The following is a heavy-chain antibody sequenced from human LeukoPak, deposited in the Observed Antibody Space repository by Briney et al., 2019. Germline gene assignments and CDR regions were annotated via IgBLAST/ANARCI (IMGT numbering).Heavy chain of an antibody. CDR2: IYHSGST. J-gene: IGHJ4*02. CDR3: ARDRH. CDR1: GYSISSGYY. Sequence: SEALSLTCTVSGYSISSGYYWGWIRQPPGKGLEWIGSIYHSGSTYYNPSLKSRVTISVDTSKNQFSLKLSSVTAADTAVYYCARDRHWGQGTLVTVSS. V-gene: IGHV4-38-2*02.